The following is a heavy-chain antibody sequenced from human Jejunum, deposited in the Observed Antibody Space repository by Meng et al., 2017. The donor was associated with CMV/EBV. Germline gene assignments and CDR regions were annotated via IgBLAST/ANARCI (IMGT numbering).Heavy chain of an antibody. V-gene: IGHV3-11*01. J-gene: IGHJ4*02. Sequence: YCVASGFTLSEYYMSWIRQAPGKGLEWVSYISSHGSSIYYADSVKGRFTVSRDNAKNSVYLQMNSLRAEDAAVYYCARNWGPIDYWGQGTLVTVSS. CDR3: ARNWGPIDY. CDR1: GFTLSEYY. CDR2: ISSHGSSI. D-gene: IGHD7-27*01.